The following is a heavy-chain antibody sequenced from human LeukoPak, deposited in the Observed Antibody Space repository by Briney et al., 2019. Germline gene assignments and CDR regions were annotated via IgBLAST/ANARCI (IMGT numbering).Heavy chain of an antibody. CDR2: MSHSGSG. D-gene: IGHD4-17*01. V-gene: IGHV4-34*01. J-gene: IGHJ4*02. CDR3: ARAAYGDSRPFDY. CDR1: GGSFSGYY. Sequence: SETLSLTCAVYGGSFSGYYWSWIRQPPGKGLEWIGEMSHSGSGNNNPSLKSRVTISVDTSKTQFSLKLSSVTAADTAVYYCARAAYGDSRPFDYWGQGTLVTVSS.